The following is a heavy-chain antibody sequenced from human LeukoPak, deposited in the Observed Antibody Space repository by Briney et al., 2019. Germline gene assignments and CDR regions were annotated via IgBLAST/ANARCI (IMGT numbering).Heavy chain of an antibody. CDR3: ASLSGSYYNYYYYYYMDV. Sequence: SETLSLTCAVYGGSFSGYYWSWIRQPPGKGLEWIGEINHSGSTNYNPSLKSRVTISVDTSKNQFSLKLSSVTAADTAVYYCASLSGSYYNYYYYYYMDVWGKGTTVTVSS. CDR2: INHSGST. D-gene: IGHD1-26*01. V-gene: IGHV4-34*01. J-gene: IGHJ6*03. CDR1: GGSFSGYY.